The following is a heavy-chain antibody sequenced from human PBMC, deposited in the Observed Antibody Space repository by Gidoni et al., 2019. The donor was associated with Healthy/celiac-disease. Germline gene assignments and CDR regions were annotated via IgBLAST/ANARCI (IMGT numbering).Heavy chain of an antibody. V-gene: IGHV3-49*04. Sequence: VQLVESGGGLVQPGRSLRLSCTASGFTFGDYAMSWVRQAPGKGLEWVRFIRSKAYGGTTEYAASVKGRFTISRDDSKSIAYLQMNSLKTEDTAVYYCTRGGYCGGDCYSPDYWGQGTLVTVSS. D-gene: IGHD2-21*02. CDR2: IRSKAYGGTT. CDR3: TRGGYCGGDCYSPDY. J-gene: IGHJ4*02. CDR1: GFTFGDYA.